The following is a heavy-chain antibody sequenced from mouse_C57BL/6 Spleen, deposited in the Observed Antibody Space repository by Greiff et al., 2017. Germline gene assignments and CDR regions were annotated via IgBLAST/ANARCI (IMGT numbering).Heavy chain of an antibody. D-gene: IGHD1-1*01. J-gene: IGHJ4*01. CDR1: GYTFTDYY. V-gene: IGHV1-84*01. CDR2: IYPGSGNP. CDR3: ARSSSYDAMDY. Sequence: QVQLKQSGPELVKPGASVKISCKASGYTFTDYYINWVKQRPGQGLEWIGWIYPGSGNPKYNEKFKGKATLTVDTSSRTAYMQLSRLTSEDSAVYFCARSSSYDAMDYWGQGTSVTVSS.